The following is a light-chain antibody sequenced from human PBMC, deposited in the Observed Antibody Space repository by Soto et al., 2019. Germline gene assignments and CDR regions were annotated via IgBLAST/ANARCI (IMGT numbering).Light chain of an antibody. CDR1: SSNIGAGYD. J-gene: IGLJ2*01. CDR3: QSFDSRPHVV. CDR2: SDN. Sequence: QSALTQPPSVSGAPGQRVTISCTGSSSNIGAGYDVHWYQQLPGTAPKLLIYSDNNRPSGVPDRFSGSKSGASASLAITGLQAEDEADYYCQSFDSRPHVVFGGGTKLTVL. V-gene: IGLV1-40*01.